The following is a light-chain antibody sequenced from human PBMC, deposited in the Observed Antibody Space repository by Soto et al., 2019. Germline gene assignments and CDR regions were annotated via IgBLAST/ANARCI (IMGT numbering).Light chain of an antibody. V-gene: IGKV1-39*01. CDR1: QSISIY. Sequence: DIQMTQSPSSLSASVGDTVIITCRASQSISIYSNWYQQKPGKAPRLLIYSGSISQRGVPSRFSGSGSGTDFTLTISGLQPDDFATYYCQQSFSTLWTFGQGTKVEI. CDR3: QQSFSTLWT. J-gene: IGKJ1*01. CDR2: SGS.